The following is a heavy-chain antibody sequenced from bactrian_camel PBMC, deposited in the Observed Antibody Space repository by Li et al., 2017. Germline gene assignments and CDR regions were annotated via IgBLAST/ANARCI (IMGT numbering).Heavy chain of an antibody. CDR2: IMQDGPRT. Sequence: VQLVESGGGLVQPGGSLVLSCAASGFTFSTYAMTWVRQRPGQGLEWVASIMQDGPRTEYADFVKGRFTISRDNRANHLYLQLNSLKTEDTAKYFCTKGIQKCPGLYCRPEGQGTQVTV. CDR1: GFTFSTYA. J-gene: IGHJ4*01. V-gene: IGHV3S31*01. D-gene: IGHD3*01.